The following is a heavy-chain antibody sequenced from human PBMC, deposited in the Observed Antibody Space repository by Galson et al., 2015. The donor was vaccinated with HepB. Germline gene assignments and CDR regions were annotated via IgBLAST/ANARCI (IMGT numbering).Heavy chain of an antibody. Sequence: SVKVSCKASGYAFTGYYIHWVRQAPGQGLEWMGWINPNIGVTNYAHKFQGRVTMTRDTSITTAYMELRRLRFDDTAVYYCAIGSRYGDVLDYWGQGTLVTVSS. V-gene: IGHV1-2*02. CDR2: INPNIGVT. J-gene: IGHJ4*02. CDR1: GYAFTGYY. D-gene: IGHD5-18*01. CDR3: AIGSRYGDVLDY.